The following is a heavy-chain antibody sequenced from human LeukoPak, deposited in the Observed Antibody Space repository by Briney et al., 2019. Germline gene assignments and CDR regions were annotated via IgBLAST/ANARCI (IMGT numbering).Heavy chain of an antibody. Sequence: PGGFLRLSCAASGFTFSDSAMNWGGQSPGKGRQWVSVISTTSLITYYAGSLKGRFSTSRANPKNTLYLHMNSLRAEDAALYYCATASYSSGPYYYGMDGWGHGTTVTVSS. CDR3: ATASYSSGPYYYGMDG. J-gene: IGHJ6*02. CDR2: ISTTSLIT. D-gene: IGHD6-19*01. V-gene: IGHV3-23*01. CDR1: GFTFSDSA.